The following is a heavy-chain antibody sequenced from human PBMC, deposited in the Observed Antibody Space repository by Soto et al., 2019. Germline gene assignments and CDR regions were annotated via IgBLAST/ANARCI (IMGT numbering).Heavy chain of an antibody. J-gene: IGHJ3*02. CDR3: ARKYGDYEALWAFDI. D-gene: IGHD4-17*01. Sequence: GGSLRLSSAASGVTCSSYGMHWVRQAPGKGLEWVAVISYDGSNKYYADSVKGRFTISRDNSKNTLYLQMNSLRAEDTAVYYCARKYGDYEALWAFDIWGQGTMVTVSS. CDR2: ISYDGSNK. CDR1: GVTCSSYG. V-gene: IGHV3-30*03.